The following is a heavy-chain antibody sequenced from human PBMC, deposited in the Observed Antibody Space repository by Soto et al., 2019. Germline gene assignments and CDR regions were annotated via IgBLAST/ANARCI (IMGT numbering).Heavy chain of an antibody. Sequence: QVQLQESGPGLVKPSGTLSLTCAVSGGSISSSNWWSWVRQPPGKGLEWIGEIYHSGSTNYNPSPRSRRTISVDKSKNQVSLKLSSVTAADTAVYYGAREGIAAAGTPLDYWGQGTLVTVSS. D-gene: IGHD6-13*01. CDR2: IYHSGST. CDR1: GGSISSSNW. V-gene: IGHV4-4*02. CDR3: AREGIAAAGTPLDY. J-gene: IGHJ4*02.